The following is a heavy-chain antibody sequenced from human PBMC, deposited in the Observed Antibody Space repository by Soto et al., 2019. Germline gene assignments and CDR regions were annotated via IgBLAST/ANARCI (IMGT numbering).Heavy chain of an antibody. Sequence: SETLSLTCTVSGGSISSSSYYWGWIRQPPGKGLEWIGSIYYSGSTYYNPSLKSRVTISVDTSKNHFSLKLSSVTAADTAVYYCARSIVVVPAARYNWFDPWGQGTLVTVSS. J-gene: IGHJ5*02. D-gene: IGHD2-2*01. CDR1: GGSISSSSYY. CDR2: IYYSGST. CDR3: ARSIVVVPAARYNWFDP. V-gene: IGHV4-39*01.